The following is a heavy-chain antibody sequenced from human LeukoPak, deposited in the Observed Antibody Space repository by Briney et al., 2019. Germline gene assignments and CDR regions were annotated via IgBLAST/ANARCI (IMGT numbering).Heavy chain of an antibody. CDR2: IYYSGST. J-gene: IGHJ4*02. D-gene: IGHD1-1*01. CDR3: ARERAAKTRFDY. V-gene: IGHV4-30-4*01. CDR1: GGSISSGDYY. Sequence: SQTLSLTCTVSGGSISSGDYYWSWIRQPPGKGLESIGFIYYSGSTYYNPSLKSRVTISVDTSKNQFSLRLSSVTAADTAVYYCARERAAKTRFDYWGQGTLVTVSS.